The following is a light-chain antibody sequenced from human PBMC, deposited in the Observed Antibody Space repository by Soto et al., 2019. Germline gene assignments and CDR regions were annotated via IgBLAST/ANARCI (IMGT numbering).Light chain of an antibody. CDR2: TAS. V-gene: IGKV1-39*01. CDR3: QQSFSTPPT. Sequence: DIPMTQSPSSLSASVGDRVTITCRASQSISSYLNWYQQKPGKAPKLLMYTASSLQSGVPSRFSGSGSGTDFTLNISSLQPEDFATYYCQQSFSTPPTFGQGTRLDIK. CDR1: QSISSY. J-gene: IGKJ5*01.